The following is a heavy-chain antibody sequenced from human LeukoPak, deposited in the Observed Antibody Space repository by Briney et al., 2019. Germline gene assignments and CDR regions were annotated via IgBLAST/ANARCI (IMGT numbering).Heavy chain of an antibody. V-gene: IGHV1-46*01. D-gene: IGHD3-10*01. CDR3: ARAGSPSVWNYGMDV. Sequence: ASVKVSCKASGYTFTSYYMHWVRQAPGQGLEWMGIINPSGGSTSYAQKFQGRVTMTRDTSTSTVYVELSSLRSEDTAVYYCARAGSPSVWNYGMDVWGQGTTATVSS. CDR1: GYTFTSYY. J-gene: IGHJ6*02. CDR2: INPSGGST.